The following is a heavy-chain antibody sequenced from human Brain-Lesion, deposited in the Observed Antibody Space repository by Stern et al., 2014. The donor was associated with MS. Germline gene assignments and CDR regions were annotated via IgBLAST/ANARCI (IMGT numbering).Heavy chain of an antibody. CDR2: ISWNSGTI. J-gene: IGHJ4*02. V-gene: IGHV3-9*01. D-gene: IGHD1-14*01. CDR1: GFTFDDYA. CDR3: ARDITGSSAYFAY. Sequence: VQLVESGGDLVQPGRSLRLSWAAFGFTFDDYAMHWVRQAPGKGLEWVAGISWNSGTIGYADSVKGRFTTSRDNAYSSLYLQMNSLRPEDTALYYCARDITGSSAYFAYWGQGTLVTVSS.